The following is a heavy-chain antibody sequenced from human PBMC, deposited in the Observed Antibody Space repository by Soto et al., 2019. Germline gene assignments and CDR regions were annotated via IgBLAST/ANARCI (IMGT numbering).Heavy chain of an antibody. CDR3: ARDPRIAAAGAPFDY. CDR1: GFTFSSYG. D-gene: IGHD6-13*01. Sequence: PGGSLRLSCAASGFTFSSYGMHWVRQAPGKGLEWVAVIWYDGSNKYYADSVKGRFTISRDNSKNTLYLQMNSLRAEDTAIYYCARDPRIAAAGAPFDYWGQGTLVTVSS. V-gene: IGHV3-33*01. CDR2: IWYDGSNK. J-gene: IGHJ4*02.